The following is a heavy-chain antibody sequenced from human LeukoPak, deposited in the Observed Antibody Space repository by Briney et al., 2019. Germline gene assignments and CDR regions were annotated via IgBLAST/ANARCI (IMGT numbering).Heavy chain of an antibody. CDR3: AKGGDIVVVPAALGAFDI. J-gene: IGHJ3*02. D-gene: IGHD2-2*01. Sequence: DGSNKYYADSVKGRFTISRDNSKNTLYLQMNSLRAEDTAVYYCAKGGDIVVVPAALGAFDIWGQGTMVTVSS. CDR2: DGSNK. V-gene: IGHV3-30*01.